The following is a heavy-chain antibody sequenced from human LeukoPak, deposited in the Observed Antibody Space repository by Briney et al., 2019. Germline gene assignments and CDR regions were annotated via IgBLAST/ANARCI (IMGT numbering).Heavy chain of an antibody. CDR2: IWCDGSNK. J-gene: IGHJ6*04. V-gene: IGHV3-33*01. D-gene: IGHD2-2*01. Sequence: PGRSLRLSCAASGFIFSSYGMHWVRQARGKGREGVAVIWCDGSNKYFADSVKDRFTIYRDNSKNTLYMQMNSLRAEDTAVYYCARGSRYQLLFDYYYYYYGMDVWGKGTTVTVSS. CDR1: GFIFSSYG. CDR3: ARGSRYQLLFDYYYYYYGMDV.